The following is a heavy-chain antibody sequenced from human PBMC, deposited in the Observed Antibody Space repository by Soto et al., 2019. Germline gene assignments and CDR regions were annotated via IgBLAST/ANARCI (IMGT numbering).Heavy chain of an antibody. J-gene: IGHJ6*02. CDR1: GGTFSSYA. D-gene: IGHD2-2*01. V-gene: IGHV1-69*13. Sequence: SVKISCKASGGTFSSYAISWVRQAPGQGLEWMGGIIPIFGTANYAQKFQGRVTITADESTSTAYMELSSLRSEDTAVYYCAYIVVVPAAGYYYYYGMDVWGQGTTVTVSS. CDR3: AYIVVVPAAGYYYYYGMDV. CDR2: IIPIFGTA.